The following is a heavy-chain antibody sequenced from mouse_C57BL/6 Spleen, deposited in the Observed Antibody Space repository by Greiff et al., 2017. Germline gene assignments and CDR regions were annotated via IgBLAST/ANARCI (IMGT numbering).Heavy chain of an antibody. CDR1: GFSFNTYA. V-gene: IGHV10-1*01. CDR3: VREDLPYAMDY. J-gene: IGHJ4*01. Sequence: EVMLVESGGGLVQPKGSLKLSCAASGFSFNTYAMNWVRQAPGKGLEWVARIRSKSNNYATYYADSVKDRITISRNDSESMLYLQMNNLKTEDTAVYYCVREDLPYAMDYWGQGTTVTVSS. D-gene: IGHD5-1*01. CDR2: IRSKSNNYAT.